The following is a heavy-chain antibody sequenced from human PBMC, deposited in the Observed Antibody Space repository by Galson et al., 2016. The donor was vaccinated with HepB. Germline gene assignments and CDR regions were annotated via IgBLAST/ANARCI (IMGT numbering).Heavy chain of an antibody. Sequence: SVKVSCKASGGTFRSYAISWVRQAPGHGLEWVGEIIPIFRSTKYAQKFQGRVTITADELSNTAYMEMSSLKSEDTAIYYCAKKRSQLSTSGGFAVWGQGTLVTFSS. CDR3: AKKRSQLSTSGGFAV. J-gene: IGHJ1*01. CDR2: IIPIFRST. D-gene: IGHD6-19*01. V-gene: IGHV1-69*13. CDR1: GGTFRSYA.